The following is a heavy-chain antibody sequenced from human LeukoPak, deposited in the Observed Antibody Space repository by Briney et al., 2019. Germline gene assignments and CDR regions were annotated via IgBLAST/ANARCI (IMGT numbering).Heavy chain of an antibody. V-gene: IGHV6-1*01. CDR2: TYYRSKWYN. J-gene: IGHJ4*02. Sequence: SQTLSLTCAISGDSVSSNSATWNWIRQSPSRGLEWLGRTYYRSKWYNDYAVSVKSRIAINPDTSKNQFSLQLNSVTPEDTAVYYCIREAPAGRSFDYWGQGTQVTVSP. CDR1: GDSVSSNSAT. CDR3: IREAPAGRSFDY. D-gene: IGHD6-13*01.